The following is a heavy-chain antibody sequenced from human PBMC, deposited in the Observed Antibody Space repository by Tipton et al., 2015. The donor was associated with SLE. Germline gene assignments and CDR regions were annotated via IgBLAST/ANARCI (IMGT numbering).Heavy chain of an antibody. J-gene: IGHJ3*02. CDR2: IYYSGST. CDR1: GGSISSYY. Sequence: TLSLTCTVSGGSISSYYWSWIRQPPGRGLEWIGYIYYSGSTNYNPSLKSRVTISVDTSKNQFPLKLSPVTAADTAVYYCARAEGSLDAFDIWGQGTMVTVSS. V-gene: IGHV4-59*01. D-gene: IGHD2-15*01. CDR3: ARAEGSLDAFDI.